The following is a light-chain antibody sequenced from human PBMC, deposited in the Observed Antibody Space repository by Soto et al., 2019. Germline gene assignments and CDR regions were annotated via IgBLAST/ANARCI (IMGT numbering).Light chain of an antibody. V-gene: IGKV1-39*01. CDR2: AST. CDR3: QQSYSNPRT. J-gene: IGKJ1*01. CDR1: QIISSY. Sequence: IQMTHSPSSLSASVGDRFTITFRAIQIISSYLNLYQHKPGKSPNLLIYASTTLQSGVPSIFSCSGSGTDFTLTISSLKPDDFVTYYCQQSYSNPRTCGRGTNVDIK.